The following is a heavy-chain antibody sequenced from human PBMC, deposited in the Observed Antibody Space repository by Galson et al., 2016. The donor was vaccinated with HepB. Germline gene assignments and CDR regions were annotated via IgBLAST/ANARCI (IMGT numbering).Heavy chain of an antibody. CDR1: GGTFRNFW. V-gene: IGHV3-15*01. D-gene: IGHD3-16*02. J-gene: IGHJ5*02. CDR2: IKSNVNGGTT. Sequence: SLRLSCAVSGGTFRNFWMTWVRQAAGKGLEWVGRIKSNVNGGTTDYAAPVKGRFIISRDDSKNRVYQEMSSLKPEDTAVYYGTTDRPFTGGGVITTWGQGTLVTVSS. CDR3: TTDRPFTGGGVITT.